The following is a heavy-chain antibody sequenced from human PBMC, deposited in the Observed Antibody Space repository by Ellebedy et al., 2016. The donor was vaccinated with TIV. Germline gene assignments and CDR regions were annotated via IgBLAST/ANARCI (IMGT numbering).Heavy chain of an antibody. CDR1: GFTFTNAW. D-gene: IGHD3-9*01. Sequence: GESLKISCVVSGFTFTNAWMSRVRQAPGKGQESVGRLKSKSDGGTTDYAAPVKGRISISRDDSKKTLYLQMDSLKTEDTAVYYCTTTGDIRYPYYFDYWGQGALVTVSS. CDR3: TTTGDIRYPYYFDY. J-gene: IGHJ4*02. V-gene: IGHV3-15*07. CDR2: LKSKSDGGTT.